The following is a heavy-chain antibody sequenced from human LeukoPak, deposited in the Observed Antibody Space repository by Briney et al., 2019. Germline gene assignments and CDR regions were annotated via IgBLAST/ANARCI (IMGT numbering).Heavy chain of an antibody. CDR3: AKDAPIAAAGLTSFDY. CDR1: GFTFSSCA. J-gene: IGHJ4*02. CDR2: VSGSGCST. V-gene: IGHV3-23*01. Sequence: GGSVTLLCAASGFTFSSCAMRWVRPAPARGLEWVSAVSGSGCSTFYAHSVKGRFTISRDNSKNTLYLQMTSLRAEDTAVYYCAKDAPIAAAGLTSFDYWGQGTLVTVSS. D-gene: IGHD6-13*01.